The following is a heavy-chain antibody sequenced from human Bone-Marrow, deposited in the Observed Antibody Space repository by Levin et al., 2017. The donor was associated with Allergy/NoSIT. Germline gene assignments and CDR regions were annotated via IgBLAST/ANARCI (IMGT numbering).Heavy chain of an antibody. J-gene: IGHJ2*01. CDR2: IYSCGST. CDR1: GFTVSSYY. Sequence: GESLKISCAASGFTVSSYYMSWVRQAPGKGLEWVSVIYSCGSTYYADSVKGRFTISRDNSKNTLYLQMNSLRAEDTAVYYCARETTRLGSFFDLWGRGTLVTVSS. D-gene: IGHD5-12*01. CDR3: ARETTRLGSFFDL. V-gene: IGHV3-66*03.